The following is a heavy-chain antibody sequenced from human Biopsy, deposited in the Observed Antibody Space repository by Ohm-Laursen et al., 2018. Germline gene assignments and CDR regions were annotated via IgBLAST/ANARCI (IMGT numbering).Heavy chain of an antibody. CDR1: GDTFTTSA. CDR3: ASGIIGGVGLDV. Sequence: SSVKVSCKASGDTFTTSAISWVRQVPGQGLDWMGRIIPILGTVDYGQNFQGRVTIRADTSTTFLELTSLRYDDTAVYYFASGIIGGVGLDVWGLGTTVTVSS. CDR2: IIPILGTV. V-gene: IGHV1-69*04. J-gene: IGHJ6*02. D-gene: IGHD3-10*01.